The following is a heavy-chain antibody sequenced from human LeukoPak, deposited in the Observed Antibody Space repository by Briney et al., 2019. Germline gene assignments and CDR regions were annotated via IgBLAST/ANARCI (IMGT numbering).Heavy chain of an antibody. Sequence: GGSLRLSCSASRFTFSSSLMFWVRQAPGKGPEYVAAISANGGSTYHADTVYGRFTISRDNSKNTLYLQMSSLRAEDTAVYYCVKVNGQGGFEFWGRGTLVTVSS. CDR2: ISANGGST. V-gene: IGHV3-64D*09. CDR3: VKVNGQGGFEF. J-gene: IGHJ1*01. D-gene: IGHD3-16*01. CDR1: RFTFSSSL.